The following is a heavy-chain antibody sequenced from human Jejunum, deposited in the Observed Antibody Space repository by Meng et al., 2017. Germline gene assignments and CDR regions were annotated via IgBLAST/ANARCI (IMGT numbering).Heavy chain of an antibody. V-gene: IGHV3-20*04. CDR1: GFTFDDYG. D-gene: IGHD5-12*01. Sequence: GESLKISCVVSGFTFDDYGMSWVRQAPGKGLEWVSGIFWKDDITAYADSVKGRFTISRDNAKNSLYLQMNSLRAEDTALYYCARGLKSIVTTNLDYWGQGTLVTVSS. CDR2: IFWKDDIT. CDR3: ARGLKSIVTTNLDY. J-gene: IGHJ4*02.